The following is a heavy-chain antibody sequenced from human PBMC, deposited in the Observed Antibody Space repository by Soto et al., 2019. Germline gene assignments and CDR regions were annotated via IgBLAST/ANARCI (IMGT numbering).Heavy chain of an antibody. D-gene: IGHD3-10*01. CDR3: AKFRSSGKHNDAFDS. Sequence: EVQLLESGGGLVQPGGSLRLSCAASGFTFSSYAISWVRQAPGKGLEWVSAISGSGGSTYYADSVKGRFTISRANSKNTLYLQMTRLKAKGTDVYDCAKFRSSGKHNDAFDSGGQGTMVTVSS. V-gene: IGHV3-23*01. CDR1: GFTFSSYA. J-gene: IGHJ3*02. CDR2: ISGSGGST.